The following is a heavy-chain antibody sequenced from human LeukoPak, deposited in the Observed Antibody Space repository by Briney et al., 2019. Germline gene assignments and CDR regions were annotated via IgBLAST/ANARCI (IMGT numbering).Heavy chain of an antibody. V-gene: IGHV3-53*01. D-gene: IGHD5-18*01. J-gene: IGHJ3*02. CDR2: IYIGGNT. CDR3: ARVAGYSYGYAFDI. Sequence: GGSLRLSCAASGFTVSSNYMSWVRQAPEKGLEGVSVIYIGGNTYYADSVKGRFTISRDNSKNTLYLQMNSLRAEDTAVYYCARVAGYSYGYAFDIWGQGTMVTVSS. CDR1: GFTVSSNY.